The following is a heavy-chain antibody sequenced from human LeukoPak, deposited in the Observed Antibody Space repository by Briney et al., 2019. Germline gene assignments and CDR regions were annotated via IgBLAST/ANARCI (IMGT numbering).Heavy chain of an antibody. CDR3: AKYTTPYYFDY. CDR1: GFLFSRCA. Sequence: LTGGSLRLSCAASGFLFSRCAMSWVRQAPGKGLEWVSSISGAGDIAHYADSVKGRFTISRDNSQNTVYLQMKSLRAEDTAIYFCAKYTTPYYFDYWGQGILVTVSS. D-gene: IGHD1-1*01. CDR2: ISGAGDIA. V-gene: IGHV3-23*01. J-gene: IGHJ4*02.